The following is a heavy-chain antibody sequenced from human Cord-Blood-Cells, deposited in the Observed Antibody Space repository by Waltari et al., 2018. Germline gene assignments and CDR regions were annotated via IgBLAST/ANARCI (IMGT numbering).Heavy chain of an antibody. CDR1: GYTFTGYY. CDR3: ARDPSYGSGSYYFQH. V-gene: IGHV1-2*02. Sequence: QVQLVQSGAEVKKPGASVKVSCKASGYTFTGYYMQWVRQAPGQGLEWMGWINPNSGGTNYAQKFQGRVTMTRDTSISTAYMELSRLRSDDTAVYYCARDPSYGSGSYYFQHWGQGTLVTVSS. CDR2: INPNSGGT. D-gene: IGHD3-10*01. J-gene: IGHJ1*01.